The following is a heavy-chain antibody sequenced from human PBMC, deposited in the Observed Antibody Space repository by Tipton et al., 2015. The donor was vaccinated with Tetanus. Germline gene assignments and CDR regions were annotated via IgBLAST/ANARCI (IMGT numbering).Heavy chain of an antibody. CDR1: GGSVNSGTYY. J-gene: IGHJ5*02. V-gene: IGHV4-61*01. Sequence: GLVKPSETLSLTCSVSGGSVNSGTYYWSWIRQPPGKGLEWLGVIYYGGVTQYNPSLESRVTISMDTSKNQVSRRLSSVTAADTAVSSCAGGLVRWCEPWGRGTLVTVSS. CDR3: AGGLVRWCEP. D-gene: IGHD3-10*01. CDR2: IYYGGVT.